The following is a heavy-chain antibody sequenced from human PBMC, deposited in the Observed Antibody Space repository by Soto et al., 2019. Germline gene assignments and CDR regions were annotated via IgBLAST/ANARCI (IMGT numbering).Heavy chain of an antibody. Sequence: SVKVSCKASGGTFSSYAISWVRQAPGQGLEWMGGIIPIFGTANYAQKFQGRVTITADESTSTAYMELSSLRSEDTAVYYCATSTAETSSSSWLFDYWGQGTLVTVYS. D-gene: IGHD6-13*01. CDR3: ATSTAETSSSSWLFDY. J-gene: IGHJ4*02. CDR1: GGTFSSYA. V-gene: IGHV1-69*13. CDR2: IIPIFGTA.